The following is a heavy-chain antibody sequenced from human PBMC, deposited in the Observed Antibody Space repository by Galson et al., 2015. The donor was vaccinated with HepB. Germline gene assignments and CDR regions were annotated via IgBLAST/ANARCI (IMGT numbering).Heavy chain of an antibody. CDR1: GFTFSSYW. J-gene: IGHJ2*01. CDR2: IKQDGSEK. V-gene: IGHV3-7*01. Sequence: SLRLSCAASGFTFSSYWMSWVRQAPGKGLEWVANIKQDGSEKYYVDSVKGRFTISRDNAKNSLYLQMNSLRAEDTAVYYCAGDGSYPGGWYFDLWGRGTLVTVSS. CDR3: AGDGSYPGGWYFDL. D-gene: IGHD3-16*01.